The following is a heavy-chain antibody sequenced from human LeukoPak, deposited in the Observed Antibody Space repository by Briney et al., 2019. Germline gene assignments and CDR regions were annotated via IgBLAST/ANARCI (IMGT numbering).Heavy chain of an antibody. D-gene: IGHD3-10*01. CDR3: AREILLWFGESANAFDI. CDR2: INSDGSST. CDR1: GFTFSSYW. Sequence: GGSLRLSCAASGFTFSSYWMHRVRQAPGKGLVWVSRINSDGSSTSYADSVKGRFTISRDNAKNTLYLQMNSLRAEDTAVYYCAREILLWFGESANAFDIWGQGTMVTVSS. V-gene: IGHV3-74*01. J-gene: IGHJ3*02.